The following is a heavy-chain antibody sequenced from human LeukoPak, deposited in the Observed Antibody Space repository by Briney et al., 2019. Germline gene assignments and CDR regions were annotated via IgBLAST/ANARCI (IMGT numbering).Heavy chain of an antibody. J-gene: IGHJ4*02. Sequence: GGSLRLSCAASGFTFTNYGMSWVRQVPGQGLVWVARITSDGTSISYAESVKGRFTISRDNSKNTLYLQMNSLRAEDTALYYCAKTGGIAAAHWGQGTLVTVSS. CDR1: GFTFTNYG. V-gene: IGHV3-23*01. CDR2: ITSDGTSI. CDR3: AKTGGIAAAH. D-gene: IGHD6-13*01.